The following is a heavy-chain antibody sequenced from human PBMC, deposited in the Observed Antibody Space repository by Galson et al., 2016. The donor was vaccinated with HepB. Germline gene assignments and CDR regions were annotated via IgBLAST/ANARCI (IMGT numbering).Heavy chain of an antibody. Sequence: SLRLSCAASGFTFSSYNLNWVRQAPGKGLEWVSSTSSGSAYIYYADSVKGRFTISRDNAKNSLYLQMHSLRAEDTAAYYCARPRDNYGHAFDIWGPGTLVTVSS. D-gene: IGHD3-10*01. CDR2: TSSGSAYI. CDR3: ARPRDNYGHAFDI. CDR1: GFTFSSYN. J-gene: IGHJ3*02. V-gene: IGHV3-21*01.